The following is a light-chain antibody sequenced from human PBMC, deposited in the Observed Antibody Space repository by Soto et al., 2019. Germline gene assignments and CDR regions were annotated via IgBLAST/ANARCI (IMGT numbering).Light chain of an antibody. CDR2: DAS. J-gene: IGKJ5*01. CDR1: QDISNY. CDR3: QQYSHLIT. V-gene: IGKV1-33*01. Sequence: DIQITQSPSSLSASVGDRFTITFQASQDISNYLNWYQQKLGKAPKLLIYDASNLETGVPSRFSGSGSGTDFTFTISSLQPEDIATYYCQQYSHLITFGQGTRLEIK.